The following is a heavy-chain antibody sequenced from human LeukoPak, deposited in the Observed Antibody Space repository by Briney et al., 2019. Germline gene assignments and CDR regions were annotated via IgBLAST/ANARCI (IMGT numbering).Heavy chain of an antibody. CDR3: ARMVDGDYGSDY. Sequence: ASVKVSCKASGYTFTNYYMYWVRQAPGQGLDWMGWINPNSGGTNYAQKFQGRVTMTRDTSISTAYMELSRLRSDDTAVYYCARMVDGDYGSDYWGQGTLVTVSS. J-gene: IGHJ4*02. CDR1: GYTFTNYY. D-gene: IGHD4-17*01. CDR2: INPNSGGT. V-gene: IGHV1-2*02.